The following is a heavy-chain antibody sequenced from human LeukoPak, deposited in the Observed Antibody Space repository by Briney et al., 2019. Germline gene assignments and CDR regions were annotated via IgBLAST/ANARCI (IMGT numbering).Heavy chain of an antibody. J-gene: IGHJ5*02. CDR1: GFTFRNYW. D-gene: IGHD3-10*01. CDR2: IHKDGSEK. Sequence: GGSLRLSCVASGFTFRNYWMTWVRQAPGKGLEWVANIHKDGSEKYFVASVRGRFTISRDNAKDSLYLQMSSLRAEDTAVYYCVRASSSTVVRGVAWAWFDPWGQGTLVTVSS. V-gene: IGHV3-7*05. CDR3: VRASSSTVVRGVAWAWFDP.